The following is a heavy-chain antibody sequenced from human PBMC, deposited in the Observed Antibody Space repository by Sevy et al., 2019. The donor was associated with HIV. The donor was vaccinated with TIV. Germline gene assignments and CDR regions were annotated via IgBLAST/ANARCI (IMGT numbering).Heavy chain of an antibody. D-gene: IGHD4-17*01. Sequence: ASVKVSCKASGYMFTDFYIHWVRQAPGQGLEWMAWINPNSGVTNYAEKFQGEVTVTRDTSISTAYMELSRLRSDDTAIYYCTRLTTQTTSDHYGMDVWGQGTTVTVS. CDR1: GYMFTDFY. J-gene: IGHJ6*02. V-gene: IGHV1-2*02. CDR2: INPNSGVT. CDR3: TRLTTQTTSDHYGMDV.